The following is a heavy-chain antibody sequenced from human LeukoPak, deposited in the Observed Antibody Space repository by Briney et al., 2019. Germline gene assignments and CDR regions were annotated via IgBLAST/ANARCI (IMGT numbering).Heavy chain of an antibody. CDR1: AFTFSLYA. CDR3: AKESTVTPGSVNWFDS. D-gene: IGHD4-17*01. V-gene: IGHV3-23*01. J-gene: IGHJ5*01. Sequence: GGSLRLSRAASAFTFSLYAMSWVRQAPGKGLEWISTISGSGDNTYYAESVKGRFTISRDNSKNTLYLRMKSLRAEDTAIYYCAKESTVTPGSVNWFDSWGQGTLVTVSS. CDR2: ISGSGDNT.